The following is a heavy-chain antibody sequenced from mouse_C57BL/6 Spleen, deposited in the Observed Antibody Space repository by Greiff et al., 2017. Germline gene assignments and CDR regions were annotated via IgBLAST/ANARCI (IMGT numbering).Heavy chain of an antibody. CDR2: IYPGDGDT. J-gene: IGHJ1*03. CDR1: GYAFSSSW. Sequence: VQLQQSGPELVKPGASVKISCKASGYAFSSSWMNWVKQRPGKGLEWIGRIYPGDGDTNYNGKFKGKATLTADKSSSTAYMQLSSLTSEDAAVXFCARSYGSSRWYFDVWGTGTTVTVSS. V-gene: IGHV1-82*01. CDR3: ARSYGSSRWYFDV. D-gene: IGHD1-1*01.